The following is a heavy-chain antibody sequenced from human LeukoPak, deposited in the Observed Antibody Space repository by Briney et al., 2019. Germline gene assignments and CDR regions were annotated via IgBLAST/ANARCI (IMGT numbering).Heavy chain of an antibody. Sequence: SETLSLTCAVYGASFTGYYWSWIRQPPGKGLEWIGEINHSGSTNYNPSLKSRVTISVDTSKNKISLKLSSVTAADTAVYYCARAMPDMITSGGVFDAFDIWGQGTMVTVSS. CDR1: GASFTGYY. J-gene: IGHJ3*02. CDR3: ARAMPDMITSGGVFDAFDI. D-gene: IGHD3-16*01. CDR2: INHSGST. V-gene: IGHV4-34*01.